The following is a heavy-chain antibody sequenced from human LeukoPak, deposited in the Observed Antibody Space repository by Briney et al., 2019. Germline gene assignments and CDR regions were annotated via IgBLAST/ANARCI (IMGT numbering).Heavy chain of an antibody. CDR2: IFHGGNT. Sequence: SETLSLTCAVYGGSFSGYYWSWIRQSPGMGLEWIGEIFHGGNTNYNPSLKSRVTISVDKSNNQFSLKLSSVTAADTAVYYCARNKESNSWYPVFDYWGQGTLVTVSS. V-gene: IGHV4-34*12. J-gene: IGHJ4*02. CDR3: ARNKESNSWYPVFDY. D-gene: IGHD6-13*01. CDR1: GGSFSGYY.